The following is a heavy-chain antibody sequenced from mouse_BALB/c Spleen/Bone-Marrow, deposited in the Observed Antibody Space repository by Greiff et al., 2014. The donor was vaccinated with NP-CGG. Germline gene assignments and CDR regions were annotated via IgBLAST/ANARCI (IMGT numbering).Heavy chain of an antibody. CDR3: ARALGDGYYYAMDY. D-gene: IGHD2-3*01. CDR1: GYTFTSYW. V-gene: IGHV1-69*02. CDR2: IDPSDSET. Sequence: QVQLQQSGAELVKPGAPVKLSCKASGYTFTSYWMNWVKQRPGRGLEWIGRIDPSDSETHYNQKFKDKATLTVDKSSSTAYIQLSSLTSGDSAVYYCARALGDGYYYAMDYWGQGTSVTVSS. J-gene: IGHJ4*01.